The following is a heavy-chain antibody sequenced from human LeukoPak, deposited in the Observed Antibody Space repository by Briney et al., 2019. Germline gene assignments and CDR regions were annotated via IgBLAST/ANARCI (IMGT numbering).Heavy chain of an antibody. CDR3: AKGGEICSGGSCSPGY. Sequence: PGGSLRLSCAVSGFTFSNYAMSWVRQAPGKGLEWVSAISGSGSSTYYADSVKGRFTISRDSSKNTVYLQMNSLRAEDTAVYYCAKGGEICSGGSCSPGYWGQGTLVTVSS. J-gene: IGHJ4*02. V-gene: IGHV3-23*01. CDR1: GFTFSNYA. D-gene: IGHD2-15*01. CDR2: ISGSGSST.